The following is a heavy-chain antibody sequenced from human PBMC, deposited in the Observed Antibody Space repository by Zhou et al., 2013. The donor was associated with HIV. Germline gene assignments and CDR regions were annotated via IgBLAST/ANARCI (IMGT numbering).Heavy chain of an antibody. J-gene: IGHJ6*03. CDR2: IIPIFGTA. Sequence: QVQLVQSGAEVKKPGSSVKVSCKASGGTFSSYAISWVRQAPGQGLEWMGGIIPIFGTANYAQKFQGRVTITTDESTSTAYMELSSLRSEDTAVYYCARVKLSELPWSYYYMDVWGKGTTVTVSS. D-gene: IGHD3-16*02. CDR1: GGTFSSYA. V-gene: IGHV1-69*05. CDR3: ARVKLSELPWSYYYMDV.